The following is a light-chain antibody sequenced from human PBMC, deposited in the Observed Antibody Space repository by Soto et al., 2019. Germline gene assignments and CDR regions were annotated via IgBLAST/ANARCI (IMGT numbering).Light chain of an antibody. Sequence: LVIPPSPATLSVSPWERVTLSCRASQSVSSNLVWYHQKPGQAPRLLIYDASTRATGIPARYSGSGSGTEFNFTISSLQSEDFAVYFCQQYNKWPRTFGQGTKVDIK. CDR1: QSVSSN. CDR3: QQYNKWPRT. J-gene: IGKJ1*01. V-gene: IGKV3-15*01. CDR2: DAS.